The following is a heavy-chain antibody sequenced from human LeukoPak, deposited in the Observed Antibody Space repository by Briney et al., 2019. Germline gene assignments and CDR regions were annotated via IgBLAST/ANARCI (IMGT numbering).Heavy chain of an antibody. CDR2: ISYDGSNK. D-gene: IGHD1-26*01. V-gene: IGHV3-30*19. CDR1: GFIFSNYD. CDR3: ARDDSRLYKDFPPRSGSYYEGIFVFDY. J-gene: IGHJ4*02. Sequence: PGGSLRLSCEASGFIFSNYDMYWVRQAPGKGLKWVADISYDGSNKYYADSVKGRFTISRDNSKNTLYLQRNSLRAEDTAVYYCARDDSRLYKDFPPRSGSYYEGIFVFDYWGQGTLVTVPS.